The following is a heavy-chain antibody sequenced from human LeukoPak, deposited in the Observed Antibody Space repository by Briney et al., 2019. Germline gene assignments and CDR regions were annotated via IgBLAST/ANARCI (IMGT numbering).Heavy chain of an antibody. Sequence: GGSLRLSCAASGFTFDDYAMHWVRQAPGKGLEWVSGISWNSGSIGYADSVKGRFTISRDNAKNSLYLQMNSLRAEDTALYYCAKSRGYYYGYFQHWGQGTLVTVSS. CDR3: AKSRGYYYGYFQH. CDR2: ISWNSGSI. CDR1: GFTFDDYA. D-gene: IGHD3-22*01. J-gene: IGHJ1*01. V-gene: IGHV3-9*01.